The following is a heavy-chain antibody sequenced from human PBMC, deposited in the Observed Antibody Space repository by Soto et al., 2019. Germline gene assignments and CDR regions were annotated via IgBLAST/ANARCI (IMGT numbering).Heavy chain of an antibody. J-gene: IGHJ4*02. Sequence: SETLSLTGAVNGGSFSGYFWSWIRQPPGKGLEWIGEINHGGSTKYIPSLKSRVTISIATSKNQFSLRLSSVTAADTAVYFCARGRYYDSSGLDYWGQGTLVTVSS. V-gene: IGHV4-34*01. CDR2: INHGGST. CDR3: ARGRYYDSSGLDY. D-gene: IGHD3-22*01. CDR1: GGSFSGYF.